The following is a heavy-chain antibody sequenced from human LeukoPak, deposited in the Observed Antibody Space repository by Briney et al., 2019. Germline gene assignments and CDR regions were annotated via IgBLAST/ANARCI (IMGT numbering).Heavy chain of an antibody. Sequence: GGSLRLSCAASGFTFSSYAMSWVRQAPGKGLEWVSAISGSGGSTYYADSVKGRFTISRDSSKSTLYLQMNSLRAEDTAVYYCAKPNTYYYDSSGYLGYWGQGTLVTVSS. CDR3: AKPNTYYYDSSGYLGY. D-gene: IGHD3-22*01. CDR1: GFTFSSYA. CDR2: ISGSGGST. V-gene: IGHV3-23*01. J-gene: IGHJ4*02.